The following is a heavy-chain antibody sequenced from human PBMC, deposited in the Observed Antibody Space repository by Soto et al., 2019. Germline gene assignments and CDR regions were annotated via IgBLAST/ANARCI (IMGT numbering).Heavy chain of an antibody. J-gene: IGHJ4*02. CDR3: ARGATAMAIHGHYFDY. Sequence: ASVKVSCKASGYTFTSYGISWVRQAPGQGLEWMGWISAYNGNTNYAQKLQGRVTMTTDTSTSTAYMELRSLRSEDTAVYYCARGATAMAIHGHYFDYWGQGTLVTVSS. V-gene: IGHV1-18*01. CDR2: ISAYNGNT. CDR1: GYTFTSYG. D-gene: IGHD5-18*01.